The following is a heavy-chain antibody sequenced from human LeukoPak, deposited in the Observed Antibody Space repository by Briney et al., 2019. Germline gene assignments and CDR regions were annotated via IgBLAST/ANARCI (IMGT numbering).Heavy chain of an antibody. CDR2: ISGSGGST. J-gene: IGHJ6*03. CDR1: GFTFSSYG. D-gene: IGHD6-13*01. V-gene: IGHV3-23*01. CDR3: AKGDSSSSSYYYYYMDV. Sequence: GGSLRLSCTASGFTFSSYGMHWVRQAPGKGLEWVAVISGSGGSTYYADSVKGRFTISRDNSKNTLYLQMNSLRAEDTAVYYCAKGDSSSSSYYYYYMDVWGKGTTVTISS.